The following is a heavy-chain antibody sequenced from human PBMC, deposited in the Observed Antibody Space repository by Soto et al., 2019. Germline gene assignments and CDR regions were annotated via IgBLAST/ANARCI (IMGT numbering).Heavy chain of an antibody. Sequence: GGSLRLSCEASGFTFSSYGMHWVRQAPGKGLEWVAVISYDGSNKYYADSVKGRFTISRDNSKNTLYLQMNSLRAEDTAVYYCAKEITYYYDSSGYSIDPWGQGTLVTVSS. V-gene: IGHV3-30*18. D-gene: IGHD3-22*01. CDR2: ISYDGSNK. CDR3: AKEITYYYDSSGYSIDP. CDR1: GFTFSSYG. J-gene: IGHJ5*02.